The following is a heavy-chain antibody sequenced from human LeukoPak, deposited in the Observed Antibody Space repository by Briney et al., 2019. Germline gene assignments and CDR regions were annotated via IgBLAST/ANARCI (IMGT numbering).Heavy chain of an antibody. CDR3: ARDKTRGLGCSYSKSGNYFDY. Sequence: QAGGSLRLSCVASGFTFTNYAMHWVRQAPGKGLEWVANIKQDGSEKYYVDSVKGRFTISRDNAKNSLYLQMNSLRAEDTAVYSCARDKTRGLGCSYSKSGNYFDYWGQGALVTVSS. J-gene: IGHJ4*02. D-gene: IGHD5-18*01. CDR1: GFTFTNYA. V-gene: IGHV3-7*01. CDR2: IKQDGSEK.